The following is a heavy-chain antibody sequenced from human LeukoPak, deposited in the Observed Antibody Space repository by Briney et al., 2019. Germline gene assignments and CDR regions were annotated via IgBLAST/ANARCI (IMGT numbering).Heavy chain of an antibody. J-gene: IGHJ3*02. CDR2: ISAYNGNT. Sequence: ASVKVSCKASGYTFTSYGISWVRQAPGQGLEWMGWISAYNGNTNYAQKLQGRVTMTTDTSTSTAYMELRSLRSDDTAVYYCARSEKNRTQWLVHSLYAFDIWGQGTMVTVSS. D-gene: IGHD6-19*01. CDR1: GYTFTSYG. V-gene: IGHV1-18*01. CDR3: ARSEKNRTQWLVHSLYAFDI.